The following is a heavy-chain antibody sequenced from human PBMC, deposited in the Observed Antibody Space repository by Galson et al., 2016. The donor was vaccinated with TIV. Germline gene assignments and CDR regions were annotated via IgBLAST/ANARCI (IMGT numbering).Heavy chain of an antibody. J-gene: IGHJ4*02. CDR3: ASETFYYDIRDYAPLGF. D-gene: IGHD3-22*01. V-gene: IGHV3-30*03. CDR2: ISSDGNNK. Sequence: SLRLSCAASGFIISPYGLHWVRQAPGKGLEWVAVISSDGNNKDYADSVKGPFTISRDNSKNTLYLQMSSLRPEDTAVYYCASETFYYDIRDYAPLGFWGQGTLVTVSS. CDR1: GFIISPYG.